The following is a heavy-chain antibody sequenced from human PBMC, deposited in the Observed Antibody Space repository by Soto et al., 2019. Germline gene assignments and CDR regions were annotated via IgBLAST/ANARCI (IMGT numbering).Heavy chain of an antibody. D-gene: IGHD3-3*01. CDR2: ISSSSHYI. CDR1: GFTFSSYS. J-gene: IGHJ4*02. Sequence: PGGSLRLSCAASGFTFSSYSMNWVRQAPGKGLEWVSSISSSSHYIYYADSVKGRFTMSRDNAKNSLYLQMNSLRAEDTAVYYCAREEVRFLEWLFYYFDYWGQGTLVTVSS. CDR3: AREEVRFLEWLFYYFDY. V-gene: IGHV3-21*01.